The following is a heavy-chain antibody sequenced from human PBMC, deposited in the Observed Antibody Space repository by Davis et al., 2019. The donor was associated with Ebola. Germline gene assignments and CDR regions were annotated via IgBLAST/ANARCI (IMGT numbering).Heavy chain of an antibody. V-gene: IGHV3-30-3*01. CDR3: AREAVWEYYFDY. CDR1: GFTFSSYA. D-gene: IGHD1-26*01. J-gene: IGHJ4*02. CDR2: ISYDGSNK. Sequence: GESLKISCAASGFTFSSYAMHWVRQAPGKGLEWVAVISYDGSNKYYADSVKGRFTISRDNAKNTLYLQMNSLRAEDTAVYYCAREAVWEYYFDYWGQGTLVTVSS.